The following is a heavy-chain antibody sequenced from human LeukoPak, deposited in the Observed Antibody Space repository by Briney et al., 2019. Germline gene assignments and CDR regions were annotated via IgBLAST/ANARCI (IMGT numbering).Heavy chain of an antibody. CDR3: ANGYTSTYYNALDI. V-gene: IGHV3-74*01. CDR2: INSDGSGT. CDR1: GFAFSSYW. D-gene: IGHD3-16*01. Sequence: GGSLRLSCAASGFAFSSYWMHWVRQAPGKGLVWVSRINSDGSGTTYADSVKSRFTISRDNAKNTLYLQMSSLRVEDTAVYYCANGYTSTYYNALDIRGQGTMVTVSS. J-gene: IGHJ3*02.